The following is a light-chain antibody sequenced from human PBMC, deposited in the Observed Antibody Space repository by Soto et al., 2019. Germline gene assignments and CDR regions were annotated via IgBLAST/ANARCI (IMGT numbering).Light chain of an antibody. Sequence: IQLTQSPSSLSASVGDRVTITCRASQGISSYLAWYQQKPGKVPKVLIYTASTLHSGVPSRFSGSGSGTEFTLTINSLQPEDVATYFCQKYDSVPWSFGQGTRVEI. CDR3: QKYDSVPWS. CDR1: QGISSY. CDR2: TAS. V-gene: IGKV1-27*01. J-gene: IGKJ1*01.